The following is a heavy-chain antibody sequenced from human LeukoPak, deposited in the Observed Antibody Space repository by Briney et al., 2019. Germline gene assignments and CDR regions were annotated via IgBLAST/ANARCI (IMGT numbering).Heavy chain of an antibody. Sequence: PGGSRRLSCAAAGFTFTSYWISWVRQMPGKGLEWMGRIDPSDSYTNYSPSFQGHVTISADKSISTAYLQWSSLKASDTAMYYCARRGPVAGPYYYGMDVWGQGTTVTVSS. D-gene: IGHD6-19*01. CDR3: ARRGPVAGPYYYGMDV. CDR1: GFTFTSYW. V-gene: IGHV5-10-1*01. CDR2: IDPSDSYT. J-gene: IGHJ6*02.